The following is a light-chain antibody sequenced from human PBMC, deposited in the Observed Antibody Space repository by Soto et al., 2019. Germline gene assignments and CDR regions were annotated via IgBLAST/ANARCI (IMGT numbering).Light chain of an antibody. CDR2: QTS. J-gene: IGKJ1*01. CDR3: QQYGSSGT. Sequence: EIVLTQSPATLSSFPGDRVTLSCRASQYINTRLAWYKHRPVQAPRILIYQTSNRATGIPDRFSGIGSGTDFTLTIRRLEPEDFAVYYCQQYGSSGTFGQGTKVDIK. CDR1: QYINTR. V-gene: IGKV3-20*01.